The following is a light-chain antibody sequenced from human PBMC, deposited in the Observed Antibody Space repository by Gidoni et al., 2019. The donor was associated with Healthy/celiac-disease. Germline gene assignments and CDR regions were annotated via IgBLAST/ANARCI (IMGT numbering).Light chain of an antibody. CDR1: KLGEKY. V-gene: IGLV3-1*01. J-gene: IGLJ2*01. CDR3: QAWDSSTVV. Sequence: SYELTQPPSVSVSPGPTASITCSGHKLGEKYACWYQQKPGQSPVLVIYQDSKRPSGIPERFSGSNSGNTATLTISGTQAMDEADYYCQAWDSSTVVFGGGTKLTVL. CDR2: QDS.